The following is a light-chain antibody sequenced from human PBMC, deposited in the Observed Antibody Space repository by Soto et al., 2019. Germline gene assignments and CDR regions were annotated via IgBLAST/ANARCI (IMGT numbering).Light chain of an antibody. CDR2: GAS. Sequence: EIVMTQSPATLSVSPGERATLSCRASQSVSSNLAWYQQKPGQAPRLLIYGASTRATGIPARFSGSGSGTEFTLTISSLQSEDFAVYYCQQYNTWYTFGQGTKL. CDR1: QSVSSN. CDR3: QQYNTWYT. V-gene: IGKV3-15*01. J-gene: IGKJ2*01.